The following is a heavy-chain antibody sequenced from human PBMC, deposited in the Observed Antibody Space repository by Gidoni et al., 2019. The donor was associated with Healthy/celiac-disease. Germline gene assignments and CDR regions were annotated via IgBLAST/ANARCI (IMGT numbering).Heavy chain of an antibody. CDR1: GYTFTSSD. Sequence: QVQLVQSGAEVKKPGASVKVSCKASGYTFTSSDINWVRQATGQGLEWMGWMNPNSGNTGYAQKFQGRVTMTRNTSISTAYMELSSLRSEDTAVYYCARGAYYYDSSGSLGWFDPWGQGTLVTVSS. V-gene: IGHV1-8*01. CDR2: MNPNSGNT. J-gene: IGHJ5*02. D-gene: IGHD3-22*01. CDR3: ARGAYYYDSSGSLGWFDP.